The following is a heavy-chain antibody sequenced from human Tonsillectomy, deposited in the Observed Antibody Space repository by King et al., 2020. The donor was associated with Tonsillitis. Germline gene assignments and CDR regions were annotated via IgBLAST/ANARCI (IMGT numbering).Heavy chain of an antibody. CDR3: AGDTYYYDISGYYPHYGMDV. V-gene: IGHV4-34*01. J-gene: IGHJ6*02. CDR1: GGSFSGYH. Sequence: VQLQQWGAGLLKPSETLSLTCAVYGGSFSGYHWSWIRQPPGKALEWIGEINHSGSTNYNPSLKRRDTISLDTTKNKFSLKLSSLTAADTAVYYCAGDTYYYDISGYYPHYGMDVWGHGTTVTVSS. D-gene: IGHD3-22*01. CDR2: INHSGST.